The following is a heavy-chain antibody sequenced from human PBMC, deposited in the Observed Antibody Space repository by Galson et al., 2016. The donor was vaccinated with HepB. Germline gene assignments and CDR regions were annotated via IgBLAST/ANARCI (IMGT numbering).Heavy chain of an antibody. CDR1: GGSINGLTLH. CDR2: VYYSGGT. D-gene: IGHD3-22*01. V-gene: IGHV4-39*02. CDR3: ARLHYDTSGYQFDH. Sequence: SETLSLTCTVSGGSINGLTLHWGWVRQPPGKGLEWIGSVYYSGGTYYNPSLRSRLTVSVDTSMNNFSLKLRSVTAADTAVYFCARLHYDTSGYQFDHWGQGALVIVSS. J-gene: IGHJ4*02.